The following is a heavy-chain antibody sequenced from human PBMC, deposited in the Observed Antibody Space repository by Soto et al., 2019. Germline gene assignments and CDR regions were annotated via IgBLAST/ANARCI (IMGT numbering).Heavy chain of an antibody. Sequence: PSETLSLTCAVYGGSFSGYYWSWIRQPPGKGLEWIGEINHSGSTNYNPSLKSRVTISVDTSKNQFSLKLSSVTAADTAVYYCARGGPVTPFDYWGQGTLVTVSS. CDR2: INHSGST. CDR3: ARGGPVTPFDY. J-gene: IGHJ4*02. D-gene: IGHD4-17*01. V-gene: IGHV4-34*01. CDR1: GGSFSGYY.